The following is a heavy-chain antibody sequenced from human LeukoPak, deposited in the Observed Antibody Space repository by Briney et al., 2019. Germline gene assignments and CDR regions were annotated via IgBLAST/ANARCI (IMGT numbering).Heavy chain of an antibody. D-gene: IGHD3-9*01. Sequence: GGSLRLSCSASGFTFSDYWMMWVRQAPGKGLEWVSSISSSSSYIYYADSVKGRFTIYRDNAKNSLYLQMNSLRAEDTAVYYCAREKYYDILTGYAPYYGMDVWGQGTTVTVSS. CDR3: AREKYYDILTGYAPYYGMDV. J-gene: IGHJ6*02. CDR2: ISSSSSYI. V-gene: IGHV3-21*01. CDR1: GFTFSDYW.